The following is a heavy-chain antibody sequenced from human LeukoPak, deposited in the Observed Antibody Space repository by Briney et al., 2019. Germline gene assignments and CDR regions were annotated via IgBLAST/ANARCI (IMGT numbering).Heavy chain of an antibody. D-gene: IGHD3-10*01. CDR3: ARWYYYGSGSSQ. V-gene: IGHV4-34*01. CDR1: GGSFSGYY. J-gene: IGHJ4*02. CDR2: INHSGST. Sequence: SETLSLTCAVYGGSFSGYYWSWFRQPPGKGLEWIGEINHSGSTNYNPSLKSRVTISVDTSKNQFSLKLSSVTAADTAVYYCARWYYYGSGSSQWGQGTLVTASS.